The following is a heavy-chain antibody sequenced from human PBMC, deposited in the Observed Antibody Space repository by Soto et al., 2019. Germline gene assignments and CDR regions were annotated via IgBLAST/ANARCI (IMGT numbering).Heavy chain of an antibody. J-gene: IGHJ6*01. CDR2: IYYSGST. Sequence: SETLSVTCTFSVGSISIYYWSWIRQPPGKGLEWIGYIYYSGSTNYNPSLKSRVTISVDTSKNQFSLKLSSVTAADTAVYYCARAPVVPAAIYTGGMDVWGQGTPVTVSS. V-gene: IGHV4-59*01. CDR3: ARAPVVPAAIYTGGMDV. CDR1: VGSISIYY. D-gene: IGHD2-2*02.